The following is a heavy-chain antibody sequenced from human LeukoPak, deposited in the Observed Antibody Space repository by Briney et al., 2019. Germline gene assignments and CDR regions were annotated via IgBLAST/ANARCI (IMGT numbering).Heavy chain of an antibody. Sequence: SETLSLTCAVYGGSFSGYYWSWIRQPPGKGLEWIGEINHSGSTNYNPSLKSRVTISVDTSKNQFSLKLSSVTAADTAVYYCARVRIVVVPAASINLYYFDYWGQGTLVNDSS. J-gene: IGHJ4*02. CDR3: ARVRIVVVPAASINLYYFDY. CDR2: INHSGST. D-gene: IGHD2-2*01. V-gene: IGHV4-34*01. CDR1: GGSFSGYY.